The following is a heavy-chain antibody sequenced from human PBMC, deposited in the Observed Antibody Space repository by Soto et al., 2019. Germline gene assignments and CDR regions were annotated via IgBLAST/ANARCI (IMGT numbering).Heavy chain of an antibody. V-gene: IGHV1-69*01. CDR2: IIPISGSG. Sequence: QVQLVQSGAEVKKPGSSVKVSCKASGGTFSSYAISWVRQAPGQGLEWMGGIIPISGSGNYAQRFQDRVTITADESTTTTYMELSSLRSEDAAVYYCASRERVDAFDIWGQGTMVTVSS. J-gene: IGHJ3*02. CDR3: ASRERVDAFDI. CDR1: GGTFSSYA. D-gene: IGHD1-26*01.